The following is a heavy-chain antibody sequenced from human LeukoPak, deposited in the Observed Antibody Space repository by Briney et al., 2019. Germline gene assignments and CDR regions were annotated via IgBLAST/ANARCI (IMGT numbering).Heavy chain of an antibody. J-gene: IGHJ4*02. Sequence: SETLSLTCTVSGNSGSPGTYYWGWIRQPLGKGLEWIGSLYSSGTSYYNPSLKSRVTISVDTSKTQFSLELSSVTAADTAVYYCWRAPDYWGQGTLVTVSS. CDR3: WRAPDY. CDR2: LYSSGTS. CDR1: GNSGSPGTYY. V-gene: IGHV4-39*01.